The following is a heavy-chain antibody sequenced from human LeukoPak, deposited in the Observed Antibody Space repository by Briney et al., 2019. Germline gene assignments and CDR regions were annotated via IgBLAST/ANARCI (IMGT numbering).Heavy chain of an antibody. CDR3: ARILASIIDY. J-gene: IGHJ4*02. CDR1: GYTFTNYG. V-gene: IGHV1-18*01. Sequence: ASVKVSCKASGYTFTNYGITWVRQAPGQGLEWMGWVSAKTGDTNYAQKFQGRVTMTTGTSTSTVYMELRSLRSDDTAVFYCARILASIIDYWGQGTLVTVSS. D-gene: IGHD5/OR15-5a*01. CDR2: VSAKTGDT.